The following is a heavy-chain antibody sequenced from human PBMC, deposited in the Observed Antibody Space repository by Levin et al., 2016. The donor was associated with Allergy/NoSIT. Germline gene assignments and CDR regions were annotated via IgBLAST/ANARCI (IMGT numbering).Heavy chain of an antibody. J-gene: IGHJ5*02. Sequence: GGSLRLSCAASGLSVTSNFMSWVRQAPGKGLEWVSVIYAGGNTYYADSVKGRVTISRDNSKNTLYLHLTSLRVEDTAVYYCAREVRGGFDPWGQGTLVTVSS. D-gene: IGHD2-21*01. CDR2: IYAGGNT. V-gene: IGHV3-53*01. CDR3: AREVRGGFDP. CDR1: GLSVTSNF.